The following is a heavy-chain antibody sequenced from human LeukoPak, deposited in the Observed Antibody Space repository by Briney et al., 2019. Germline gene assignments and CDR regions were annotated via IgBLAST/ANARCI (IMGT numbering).Heavy chain of an antibody. J-gene: IGHJ3*02. V-gene: IGHV6-1*01. Sequence: SQTLSLTCAISGDSVSSNSAAWSWIRLSPSRGLEWLGRTYYRSKWYNDYAVSVRSRITINPDTSKNLFSLQLNSVTPEDTAEYYCATTVETGDAFDIWGPGTRVTVSS. CDR2: TYYRSKWYN. CDR1: GDSVSSNSAA. CDR3: ATTVETGDAFDI. D-gene: IGHD1-1*01.